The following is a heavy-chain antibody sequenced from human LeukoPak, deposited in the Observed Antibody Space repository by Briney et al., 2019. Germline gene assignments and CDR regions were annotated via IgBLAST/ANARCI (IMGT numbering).Heavy chain of an antibody. J-gene: IGHJ5*02. CDR2: ISSSGATI. CDR1: GFTFSSSE. V-gene: IGHV3-48*03. Sequence: GGSLRLSCAASGFTFSSSEMNWVRQAPWKGLEWVSYISSSGATIYYADSVKGRFTISRDNGKNSLYLQMNSLRAEDTAVYYCARGWRTGSSWGQGTLVTVSS. D-gene: IGHD1-26*01. CDR3: ARGWRTGSS.